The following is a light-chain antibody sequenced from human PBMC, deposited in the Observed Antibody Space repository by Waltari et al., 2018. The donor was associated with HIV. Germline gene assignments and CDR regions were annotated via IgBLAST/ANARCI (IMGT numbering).Light chain of an antibody. Sequence: SVLTQPPSVSGAPGQRVTISCSESGSNIGATYDGNWYQHLPGTAPKLLIYGNTNLPSGSPYRFTCSKSGTSSSLAITGLHPEYEGDYYCQSYDSRLSGSVFGGGTKLTVL. V-gene: IGLV1-40*01. CDR2: GNT. J-gene: IGLJ2*01. CDR1: GSNIGATYD. CDR3: QSYDSRLSGSV.